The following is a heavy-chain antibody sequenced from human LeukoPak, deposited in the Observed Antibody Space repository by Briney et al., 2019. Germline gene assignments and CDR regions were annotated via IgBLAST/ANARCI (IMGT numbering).Heavy chain of an antibody. Sequence: GGSLRLSCAASGFTFSNYGMHWVRQAPGKGLEWVAVIRYDGSNKYYADSVKGRFTISRDNSKNTLYLQKNSLRAEDTAVYYCARHDSSGYFHYWGQGTLVTVSS. CDR1: GFTFSNYG. CDR3: ARHDSSGYFHY. V-gene: IGHV3-33*01. D-gene: IGHD3-22*01. CDR2: IRYDGSNK. J-gene: IGHJ4*02.